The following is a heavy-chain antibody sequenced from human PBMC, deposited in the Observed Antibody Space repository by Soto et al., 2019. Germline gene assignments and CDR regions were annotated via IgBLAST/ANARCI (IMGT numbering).Heavy chain of an antibody. V-gene: IGHV3-74*01. CDR3: ARGSKPAFDP. Sequence: EVQLVESGGGLVQPGGSLRLSCAASGFTFSPYWMHWVRQTPGKGLVWVSRINAEGNTIYADSVKGRFTISRDNAKNMLYRQRTSLSAEDTAVYFCARGSKPAFDPWAQGTLVTVSS. J-gene: IGHJ5*02. CDR2: INAEGNT. CDR1: GFTFSPYW.